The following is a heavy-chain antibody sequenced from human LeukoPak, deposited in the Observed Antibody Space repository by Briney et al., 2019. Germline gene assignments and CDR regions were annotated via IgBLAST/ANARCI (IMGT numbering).Heavy chain of an antibody. CDR1: GFTFSSYW. V-gene: IGHV3-74*01. CDR3: AILPGGVDDFDY. J-gene: IGHJ4*02. Sequence: GGSLRLSCAAPGFTFSSYWMHWVRQAPGKGLVWVSRINSDGSSTSYADSVKGRFTISRDNAKNTLYLQMNSLRAEDTAVYYCAILPGGVDDFDYWGQGALVTVSS. D-gene: IGHD1-14*01. CDR2: INSDGSST.